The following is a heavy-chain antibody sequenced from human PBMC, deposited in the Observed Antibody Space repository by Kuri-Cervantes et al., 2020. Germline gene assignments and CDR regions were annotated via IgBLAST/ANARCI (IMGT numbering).Heavy chain of an antibody. CDR2: IKQDGSEK. V-gene: IGHV3-7*01. D-gene: IGHD2-2*01. Sequence: GESLKISCAASGFTFSSYWMSWVRQAPGKGLEWVANIKQDGSEKYYVDSVKGRFTISRDNAKNSLYLQMNSLRAEDTAVYYCATLSDMYQLLLDYWGQGTLVTVSS. J-gene: IGHJ4*02. CDR3: ATLSDMYQLLLDY. CDR1: GFTFSSYW.